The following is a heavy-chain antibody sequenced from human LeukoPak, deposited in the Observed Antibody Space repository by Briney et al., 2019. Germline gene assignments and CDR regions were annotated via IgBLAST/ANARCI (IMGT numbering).Heavy chain of an antibody. Sequence: SETLSLTCAVYGGSFSGYYWSLIRQPPGKGLEWIGEINHSGSTNYNPSLKSRVTISVDTSKNQFSLKLSSVTAADTAVYYCARKPVYYYDSSGYYPFDYWGQGTLVTVSS. CDR2: INHSGST. CDR3: ARKPVYYYDSSGYYPFDY. CDR1: GGSFSGYY. J-gene: IGHJ4*02. D-gene: IGHD3-22*01. V-gene: IGHV4-34*01.